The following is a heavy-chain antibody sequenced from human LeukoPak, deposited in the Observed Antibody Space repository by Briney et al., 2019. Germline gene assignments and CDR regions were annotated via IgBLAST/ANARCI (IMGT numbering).Heavy chain of an antibody. CDR2: IKRKTDGETT. V-gene: IGHV3-15*01. J-gene: IGHJ5*02. Sequence: GGSLRLSCAVSAFTFSNAWMTWVRQAPGKGLEWVGLIKRKTDGETTHYAAPVKGRFTISRDDSENTLYLQMNSLKIEDTAVYYRTTDSPPRSWGQGTPVTVSS. CDR3: TTDSPPRS. CDR1: AFTFSNAW.